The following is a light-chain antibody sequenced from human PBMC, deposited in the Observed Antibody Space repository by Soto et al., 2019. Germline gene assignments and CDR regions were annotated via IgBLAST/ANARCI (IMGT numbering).Light chain of an antibody. CDR3: QSYDSSLSRRWV. J-gene: IGLJ3*02. Sequence: QSVLTQPPSVSAAPGQKVTISCSGSSSNIGNNYVSWYQHLPGTAPKVLIYDNNKRPSGIPDRFSGSKSGTSATLGITGLQTGDEADYYCQSYDSSLSRRWVFGGGTKLTVL. CDR2: DNN. CDR1: SSNIGNNY. V-gene: IGLV1-51*01.